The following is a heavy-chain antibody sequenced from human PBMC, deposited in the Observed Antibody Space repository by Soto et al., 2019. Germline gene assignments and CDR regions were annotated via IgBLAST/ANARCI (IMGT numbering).Heavy chain of an antibody. CDR3: ARLRVTYDFWSGYNWFDP. D-gene: IGHD3-3*01. Sequence: SETLSLTCTVSGGSISSGDYYWSWIRQPPGKGLEWIGYIYYSGSTYYNPSLKSRVTISVDTSKNQFSLKLSSVTAADTAVYYCARLRVTYDFWSGYNWFDPWGQGTLVTVSS. V-gene: IGHV4-30-4*01. CDR1: GGSISSGDYY. CDR2: IYYSGST. J-gene: IGHJ5*02.